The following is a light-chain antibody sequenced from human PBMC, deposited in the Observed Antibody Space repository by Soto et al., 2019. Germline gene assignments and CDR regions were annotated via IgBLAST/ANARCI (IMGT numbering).Light chain of an antibody. CDR1: QGIGSD. Sequence: AIQLTQSPSSLSASIGDRVTITCRASQGIGSDLAWFQQMPGKAPTLLIYAASTLADGVPSRFSGSGYGTDFTLTINSLQPEDFSTYFCHQFDTYPLTFGGGTQVGI. CDR3: HQFDTYPLT. CDR2: AAS. J-gene: IGKJ4*01. V-gene: IGKV1-13*02.